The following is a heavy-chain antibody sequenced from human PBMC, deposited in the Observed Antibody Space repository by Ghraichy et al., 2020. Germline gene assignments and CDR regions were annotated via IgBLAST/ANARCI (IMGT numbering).Heavy chain of an antibody. D-gene: IGHD6-13*01. CDR3: ARSGRSGGWFNWFDP. Sequence: GGSLRLSCAASGFTFSAYWMNWVRQAPGKGLVWVSTITSDGSATFYADSMKGRFTISRDNAKNTLDLQMNSLGVEDTAVYYCARSGRSGGWFNWFDPWGQGTLVTVSS. J-gene: IGHJ5*02. V-gene: IGHV3-74*01. CDR1: GFTFSAYW. CDR2: ITSDGSAT.